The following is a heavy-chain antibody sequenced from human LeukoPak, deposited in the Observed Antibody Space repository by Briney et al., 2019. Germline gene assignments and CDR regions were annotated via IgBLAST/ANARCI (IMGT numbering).Heavy chain of an antibody. V-gene: IGHV3-11*04. CDR3: ARDLKGVKVGYIAAAGY. Sequence: PGGSLRLSCAASGFAFSDYYMSWIRQAPGKGLEWVSYISSSGSTIYYADSVKGRFTISRDNAKNSLYLQMNSLRAEDTAVYYCARDLKGVKVGYIAAAGYWGQGTLVTVSS. CDR2: ISSSGSTI. D-gene: IGHD6-13*01. J-gene: IGHJ4*02. CDR1: GFAFSDYY.